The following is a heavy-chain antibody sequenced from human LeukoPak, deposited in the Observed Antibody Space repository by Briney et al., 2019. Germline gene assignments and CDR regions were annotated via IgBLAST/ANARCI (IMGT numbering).Heavy chain of an antibody. V-gene: IGHV3-30*04. Sequence: PGGSLRLSCAASGFTFSSYAMHWVRQAPGKGLEWVAVISYDGSNKYYADSVKGRFTISRDNSKNTLYLQMNSLRAEDTAVYYCARAPRALPPKRTYGMDVWGKGTTVTVSS. CDR1: GFTFSSYA. D-gene: IGHD1-26*01. CDR2: ISYDGSNK. CDR3: ARAPRALPPKRTYGMDV. J-gene: IGHJ6*04.